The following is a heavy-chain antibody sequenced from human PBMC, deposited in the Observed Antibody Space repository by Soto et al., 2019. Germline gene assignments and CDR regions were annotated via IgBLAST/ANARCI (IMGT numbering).Heavy chain of an antibody. J-gene: IGHJ4*02. V-gene: IGHV3-11*01. Sequence: GSLRLSCAASGFTFSDYYMSWIRQAPGKGLEWVSYISSSGSTIYYADSVKGRFTISRDNAKNSLYLQMNSLRAEDTAVYYCARDLYDSIAVAGTASPGGTWGQGTLVTVSS. CDR3: ARDLYDSIAVAGTASPGGT. D-gene: IGHD6-19*01. CDR2: ISSSGSTI. CDR1: GFTFSDYY.